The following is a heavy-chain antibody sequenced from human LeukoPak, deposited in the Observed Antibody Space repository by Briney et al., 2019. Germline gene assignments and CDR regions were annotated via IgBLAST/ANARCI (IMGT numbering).Heavy chain of an antibody. CDR3: ARGGEDWPDANWGIKNFDY. CDR1: EFTFSSYE. V-gene: IGHV3-48*03. J-gene: IGHJ4*02. D-gene: IGHD7-27*01. Sequence: PGGSLRLSCAASEFTFSSYEMNWVRQAPGKGLEWVSYISSSGSTILYADSVKGRFSISRDNSKNTLYLQMNSMRAEGTAVYYCARGGEDWPDANWGIKNFDYWGQGTLVTVSS. CDR2: ISSSGSTI.